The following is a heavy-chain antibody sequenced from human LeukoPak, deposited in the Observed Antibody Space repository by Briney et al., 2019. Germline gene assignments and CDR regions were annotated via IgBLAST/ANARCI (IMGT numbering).Heavy chain of an antibody. Sequence: SGGSLRLSCAASGFTFSSHAMHWVRQAPGKGLEWVAVIWFDGTNKWYVDSVQGRFSISRDNSKNTLYLQMNSLRAEDTAVYYCARKGTYCSGGSCYSVFDYWGQGTLVTVSS. J-gene: IGHJ4*02. CDR1: GFTFSSHA. D-gene: IGHD2-15*01. CDR2: IWFDGTNK. V-gene: IGHV3-33*01. CDR3: ARKGTYCSGGSCYSVFDY.